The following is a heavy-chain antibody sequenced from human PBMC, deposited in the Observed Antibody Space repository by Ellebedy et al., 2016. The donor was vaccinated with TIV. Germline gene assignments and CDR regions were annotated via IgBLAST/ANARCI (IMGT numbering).Heavy chain of an antibody. D-gene: IGHD1-26*01. V-gene: IGHV3-74*01. Sequence: GESLKISCAASGFTFNSHWMHWVRQAPGKGLAWVSRINNDGSDIQYADSVKGRFTMSRDNAKKTLYLQMNSLRAEDTAVYYCARGSVGPDQWGQGTLVTVSS. CDR3: ARGSVGPDQ. CDR2: INNDGSDI. CDR1: GFTFNSHW. J-gene: IGHJ4*02.